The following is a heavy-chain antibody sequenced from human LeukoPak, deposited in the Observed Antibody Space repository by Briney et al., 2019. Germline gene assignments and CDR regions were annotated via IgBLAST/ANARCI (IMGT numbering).Heavy chain of an antibody. CDR1: GFTFSAYE. CDR2: IGSSGSTV. CDR3: AREQPLTVSTWGYFYYYMDV. V-gene: IGHV3-48*03. D-gene: IGHD4-17*01. J-gene: IGHJ6*03. Sequence: PGGSLRLSCAASGFTFSAYEMNWVRQAPGKGLEWVSYIGSSGSTVYYADSVKGRFTISRDNAKNSLYLQMNSLRAEDTAVYFCAREQPLTVSTWGYFYYYMDVWGRGTKVTVSS.